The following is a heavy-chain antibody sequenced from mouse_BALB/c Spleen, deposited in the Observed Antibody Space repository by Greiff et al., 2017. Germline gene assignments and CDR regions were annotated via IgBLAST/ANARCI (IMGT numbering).Heavy chain of an antibody. J-gene: IGHJ1*01. V-gene: IGHV5-6-5*01. CDR3: ARAVITTGYFDV. CDR1: GFTFSSYA. CDR2: NSSGGST. Sequence: EVHLVESGGGLVKPGGSLKLSCAASGFTFSSYAMSWVRQTPEKRLEWVASNSSGGSTYYPDSVKGRFTISRDNARNILYLQMSSLRSEDTAMYYCARAVITTGYFDVWGAGTTVTVSS. D-gene: IGHD1-1*01.